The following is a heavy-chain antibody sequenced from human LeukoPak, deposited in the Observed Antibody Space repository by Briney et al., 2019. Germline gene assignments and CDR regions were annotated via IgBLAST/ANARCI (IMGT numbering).Heavy chain of an antibody. V-gene: IGHV4-59*08. D-gene: IGHD6-13*01. Sequence: SETLSLTYNVSGGSISSYSWSWIRQPPGKGLEWIGYIYYSGSTNYNTSLKSRVTISVDTSKNQFSLKLSSVTAADTAVYYCARWGQLVYYFDYWGQGTLVTVSS. CDR1: GGSISSYS. CDR3: ARWGQLVYYFDY. J-gene: IGHJ4*02. CDR2: IYYSGST.